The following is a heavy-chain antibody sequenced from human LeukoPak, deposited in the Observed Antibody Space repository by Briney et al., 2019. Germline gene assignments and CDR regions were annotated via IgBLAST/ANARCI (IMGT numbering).Heavy chain of an antibody. V-gene: IGHV3-23*01. D-gene: IGHD6-13*01. CDR3: AKYPAHQLVTNTYSYYGLDV. CDR1: GFTFNRYA. Sequence: GGSLRLSCVASGFTFNRYAMSWVRHVPGKRLEWVSTFSGPMETTYYAPSVRGRFTMSRDNSKNTLSLQMNSLRAEDTAVYYCAKYPAHQLVTNTYSYYGLDVWGQGTTVTVSS. CDR2: FSGPMETT. J-gene: IGHJ6*02.